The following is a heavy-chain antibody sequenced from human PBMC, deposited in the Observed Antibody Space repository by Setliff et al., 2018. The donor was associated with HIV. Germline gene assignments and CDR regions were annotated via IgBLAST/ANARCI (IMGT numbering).Heavy chain of an antibody. D-gene: IGHD5-12*01. CDR2: IYSNGRT. J-gene: IGHJ5*02. CDR3: ARSRDGYNWAWFDP. CDR1: GGSITSGSYY. V-gene: IGHV4-61*02. Sequence: PSETLSLTCTVSGGSITSGSYYWSWIRQPAGKGLEWIGRIYSNGRTTHNPSLKSRVTISVDTSKNLFSLKLTSVTAADTAVYYCARSRDGYNWAWFDPWGQGTLVTVSS.